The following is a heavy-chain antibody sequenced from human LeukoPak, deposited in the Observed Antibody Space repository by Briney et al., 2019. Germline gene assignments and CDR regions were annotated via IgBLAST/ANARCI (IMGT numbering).Heavy chain of an antibody. Sequence: SETLSLTCAVYGGSFSGYYWSWIRQPPGKGLEWIGEINHSGSTNYNPSLKSRVTISVDTSKNQFSLKLSSVTAAGTAVYYCAREREDGYHPHFDYWGQGTLVTISS. CDR1: GGSFSGYY. CDR3: AREREDGYHPHFDY. CDR2: INHSGST. D-gene: IGHD5-12*01. J-gene: IGHJ4*02. V-gene: IGHV4-34*01.